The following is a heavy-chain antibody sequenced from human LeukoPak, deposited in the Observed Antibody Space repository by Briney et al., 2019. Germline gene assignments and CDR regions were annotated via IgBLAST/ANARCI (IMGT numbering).Heavy chain of an antibody. V-gene: IGHV4-59*08. J-gene: IGHJ6*02. D-gene: IGHD1-26*01. CDR2: IYYSGST. CDR1: GGSISSYY. CDR3: ARQMWGFYYYYYGMDV. Sequence: SETLSLTCTVSGGSISSYYWSWIRQPPGKGLEGIGYIYYSGSTNYNPSLKSRVTISVDTSKNQFSLTLSSVTAADTAVYYCARQMWGFYYYYYGMDVWGQGTTVTVSS.